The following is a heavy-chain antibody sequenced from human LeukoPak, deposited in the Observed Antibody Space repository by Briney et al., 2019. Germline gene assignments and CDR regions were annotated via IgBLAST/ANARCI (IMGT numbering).Heavy chain of an antibody. CDR3: LFQDYDFWSGYWRATSFAG. Sequence: GGSLTLSCAAWGFTFSIYVMHGVRQATGKAVEGVAFLRYGGSNKYYADSVKGRFTISRDNYKTTLYLKMNRMRAEDTAVYYCLFQDYDFWSGYWRATSFAGWGQGSLVT. V-gene: IGHV3-30*02. D-gene: IGHD3-3*01. CDR1: GFTFSIYV. J-gene: IGHJ4*02. CDR2: LRYGGSNK.